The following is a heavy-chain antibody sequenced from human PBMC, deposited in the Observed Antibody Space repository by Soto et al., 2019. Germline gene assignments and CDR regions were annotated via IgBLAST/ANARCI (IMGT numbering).Heavy chain of an antibody. V-gene: IGHV1-18*01. CDR1: GYTFSSYH. Sequence: QIQLVQSGAEVKKPGASVKVSCKASGYTFSSYHITWVRQAPGQGLVWMGWISAYNGNTNYAQNLQGRVTMTTDPSTSTAYMELRSLRSDDTAVYYCARDLPPVDYWGQGTLVTVSS. CDR3: ARDLPPVDY. CDR2: ISAYNGNT. J-gene: IGHJ4*02.